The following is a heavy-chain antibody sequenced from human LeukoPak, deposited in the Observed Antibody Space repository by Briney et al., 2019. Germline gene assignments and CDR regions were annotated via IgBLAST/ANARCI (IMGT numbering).Heavy chain of an antibody. CDR3: ARGLTAFDI. Sequence: SETLSLTCAVYGGSFSGYYWSWIRQPPGKGLEWIGEINHSGSTNYNPSLKSRVTISVDMSKNQFSLKLSSVTAADTAVYYCARGLTAFDIWGQGTMVTVSS. CDR1: GGSFSGYY. V-gene: IGHV4-34*01. J-gene: IGHJ3*02. CDR2: INHSGST.